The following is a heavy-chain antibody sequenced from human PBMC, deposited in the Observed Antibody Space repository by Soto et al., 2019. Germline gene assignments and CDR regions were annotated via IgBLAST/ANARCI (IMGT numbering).Heavy chain of an antibody. D-gene: IGHD3-10*01. J-gene: IGHJ5*02. Sequence: GGSLRLSCAASGFTFDDYAMHWVRQAPGKGLEWVSGISWNSGSIGYADSVKGRFTISRDNAKNSLYLQMNSLRAEDTALYYCAKGWFGELLLESRGFDPWGQGTLVTVSS. CDR2: ISWNSGSI. V-gene: IGHV3-9*01. CDR1: GFTFDDYA. CDR3: AKGWFGELLLESRGFDP.